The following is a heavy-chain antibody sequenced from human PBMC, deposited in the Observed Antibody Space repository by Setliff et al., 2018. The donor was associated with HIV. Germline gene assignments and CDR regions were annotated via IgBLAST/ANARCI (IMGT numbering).Heavy chain of an antibody. J-gene: IGHJ3*02. CDR2: VDPEDDKT. CDR1: GGTFSDYA. V-gene: IGHV1-18*01. CDR3: AKNLGVGEYSASEDAFDI. Sequence: ASVKVSCKASGGTFSDYAINWVRQAPGQGLEWMGRVDPEDDKTIYSQKLQGRVTMTTDTSTSTAHMELRSLRSADTAVYYCAKNLGVGEYSASEDAFDIWGQGTMVTVSS. D-gene: IGHD1-26*01.